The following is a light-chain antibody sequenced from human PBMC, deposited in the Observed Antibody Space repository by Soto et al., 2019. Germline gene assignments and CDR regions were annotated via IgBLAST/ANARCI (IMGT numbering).Light chain of an antibody. J-gene: IGKJ4*01. CDR1: QSVNQK. CDR3: QQYNNGPLT. Sequence: EIVLTQSPATLSVSPGGRATLSCRASQSVNQKLGWYQQKPGQAPRLLIYGASNRATGIPDRFSGSGSGTEFTLTISSLQSEDFAVYYCQQYNNGPLTVGGGTKVEI. V-gene: IGKV3D-15*01. CDR2: GAS.